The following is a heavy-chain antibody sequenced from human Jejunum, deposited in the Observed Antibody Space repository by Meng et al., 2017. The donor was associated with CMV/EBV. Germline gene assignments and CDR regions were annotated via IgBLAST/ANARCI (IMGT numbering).Heavy chain of an antibody. CDR2: INPSGGNT. Sequence: SCKASGYTFTFYYMHWVRQAPGQRLEWMGLINPSGGNTNYAQKFQDRVTMTRDTSTATVYMELSSLTSEDTAVYYCAKGTQGVYLDIWGQGTLVTVSS. CDR3: AKGTQGVYLDI. D-gene: IGHD1-1*01. J-gene: IGHJ4*02. CDR1: GYTFTFYY. V-gene: IGHV1-46*01.